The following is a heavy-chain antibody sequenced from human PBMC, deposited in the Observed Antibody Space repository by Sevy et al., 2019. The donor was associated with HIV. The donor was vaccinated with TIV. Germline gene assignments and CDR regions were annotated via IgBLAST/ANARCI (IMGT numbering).Heavy chain of an antibody. Sequence: GGSLRLSCAASDFIFTNYGMHWVRQAPGKGLEWVAVVSYDGSTKYYAGSVRGRFSVSRDNSKNMVYLQMNSLRVEDTAVYYCAKGSKATGSAFDIWGQGTMVTVSS. CDR1: DFIFTNYG. V-gene: IGHV3-30*18. CDR2: VSYDGSTK. D-gene: IGHD1-1*01. CDR3: AKGSKATGSAFDI. J-gene: IGHJ3*02.